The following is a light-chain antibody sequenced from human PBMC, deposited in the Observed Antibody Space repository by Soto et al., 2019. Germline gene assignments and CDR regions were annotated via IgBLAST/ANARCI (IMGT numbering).Light chain of an antibody. J-gene: IGKJ1*01. Sequence: EIVMTQSPATLSVSPGESATLSCRASQSVSSNLAWYQHKPGQAPRLLIYGASTRATGIPARFSGSGSGTEFTLTISSLQSEDFAVYYCQQYNNSPRTFGQGTKVEIK. CDR1: QSVSSN. CDR3: QQYNNSPRT. CDR2: GAS. V-gene: IGKV3-15*01.